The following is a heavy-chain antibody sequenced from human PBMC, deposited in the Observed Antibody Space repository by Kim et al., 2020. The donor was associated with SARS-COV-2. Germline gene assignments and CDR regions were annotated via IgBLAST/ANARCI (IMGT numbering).Heavy chain of an antibody. D-gene: IGHD3-10*01. Sequence: VQGRFTISRDNSKNTRYLQMNSLRAEDTAVYYCARDRVRELYYYYGMDVWGQGTTVTVSS. J-gene: IGHJ6*02. CDR3: ARDRVRELYYYYGMDV. V-gene: IGHV3-30*07.